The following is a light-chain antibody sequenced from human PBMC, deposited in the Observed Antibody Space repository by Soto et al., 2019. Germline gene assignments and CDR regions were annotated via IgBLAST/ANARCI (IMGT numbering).Light chain of an antibody. CDR1: QSISSW. V-gene: IGKV1-5*03. CDR3: QQYATYSWT. J-gene: IGKJ1*01. Sequence: DIQMTQSPSTLSASVGDRVTITCRASQSISSWLAWYQQKPGKVPNLLIYKASNLESGVPSRFSGSGSGAEFTLTISSLQPDDFATYYCQQYATYSWTFGQGTKVEIK. CDR2: KAS.